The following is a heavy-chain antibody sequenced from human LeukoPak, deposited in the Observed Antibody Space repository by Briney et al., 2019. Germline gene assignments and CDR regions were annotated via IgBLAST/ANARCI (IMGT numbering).Heavy chain of an antibody. CDR2: INHSGST. V-gene: IGHV4-34*01. Sequence: SETLSLTCAVYGGSFSGYYWSWIRQPPGKGLEWIGEINHSGSTNYNPSLKSRVTISVDTSKNQFSLKLSSVTAADTAVYYCARGRLRYFDWLCDAFDIWGQGTMVTASS. D-gene: IGHD3-9*01. CDR3: ARGRLRYFDWLCDAFDI. J-gene: IGHJ3*02. CDR1: GGSFSGYY.